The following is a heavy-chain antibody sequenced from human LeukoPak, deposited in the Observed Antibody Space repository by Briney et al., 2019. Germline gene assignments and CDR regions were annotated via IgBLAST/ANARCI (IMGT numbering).Heavy chain of an antibody. CDR3: ARDSRQWLVHSYYYGMDV. J-gene: IGHJ6*04. CDR1: GFTFSSYW. D-gene: IGHD6-19*01. V-gene: IGHV3-74*01. Sequence: PGGSLRLSCAASGFTFSSYWMHWVRQAPGKGLVWVSRINSDGSSTSYADSVKGRFTISRDNAKNTLYLQMNSLRAEDTAVYYCARDSRQWLVHSYYYGMDVWGKGTTVTVSS. CDR2: INSDGSST.